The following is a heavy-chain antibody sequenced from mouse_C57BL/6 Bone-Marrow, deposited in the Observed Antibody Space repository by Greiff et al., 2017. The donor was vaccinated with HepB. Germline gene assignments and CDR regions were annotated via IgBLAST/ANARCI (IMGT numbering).Heavy chain of an antibody. J-gene: IGHJ3*01. Sequence: EVQGVESGGGLVKPGGSLKLSCAASGFTFSDYGMHWVRQAPEKGLEWVAYISSGSSTIYYADTVKGRFPVSRDNAKNTLFLQMTSLRSEDTAMYYCARPTGKGTLFAYWGQGTLVTVSA. V-gene: IGHV5-17*01. CDR3: ARPTGKGTLFAY. D-gene: IGHD4-1*02. CDR2: ISSGSSTI. CDR1: GFTFSDYG.